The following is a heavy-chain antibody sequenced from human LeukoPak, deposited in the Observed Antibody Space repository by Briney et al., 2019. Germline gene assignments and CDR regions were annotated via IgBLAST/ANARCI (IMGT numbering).Heavy chain of an antibody. CDR1: GFTFSDYS. V-gene: IGHV3-21*01. CDR3: ARSRSVSNYKGMDV. CDR2: ISSSSDYV. J-gene: IGHJ6*02. D-gene: IGHD5/OR15-5a*01. Sequence: PGGSLRLSCPASGFTFSDYSMSWVRQAPGKGLEWVSSISSSSDYVYYADSVKGRSTISRDSARNSLYLQMNSLRAEDTAVYYCARSRSVSNYKGMDVWGQGTTVTVSS.